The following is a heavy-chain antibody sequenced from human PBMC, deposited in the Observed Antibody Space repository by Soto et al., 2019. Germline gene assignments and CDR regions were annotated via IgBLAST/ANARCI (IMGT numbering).Heavy chain of an antibody. CDR1: GYSFTSYW. V-gene: IGHV5-51*01. Sequence: PGESLKISCKGSGYSFTSYWIGWVRQMPGKGLEWMGIIYPGDSDTRYSPSLQGQVTISADKSISTAYLQWSSLKASDTAMYYCARPMVRGVIGDSTDDYWGQGTRVTVAS. CDR2: IYPGDSDT. D-gene: IGHD3-10*01. CDR3: ARPMVRGVIGDSTDDY. J-gene: IGHJ4*02.